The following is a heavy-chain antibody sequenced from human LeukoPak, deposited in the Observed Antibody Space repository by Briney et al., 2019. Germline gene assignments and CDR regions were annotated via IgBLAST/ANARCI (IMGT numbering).Heavy chain of an antibody. Sequence: PAGSLRLSCAASDFTVSSNSMSWVRQAPGKGLEWVSVTYSSGSTHYADSVKGRFTISRDSSKNTLYLQMNSLRAEDTAVYYCATESYGGAWGQGTLVTVSS. CDR2: TYSSGST. J-gene: IGHJ4*02. CDR3: ATESYGGA. CDR1: DFTVSSNS. V-gene: IGHV3-53*01. D-gene: IGHD1-26*01.